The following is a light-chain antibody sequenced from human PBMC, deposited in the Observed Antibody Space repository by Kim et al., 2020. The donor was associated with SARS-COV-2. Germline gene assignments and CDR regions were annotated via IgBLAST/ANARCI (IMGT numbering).Light chain of an antibody. CDR1: SSDVGAYTY. CDR2: DVT. Sequence: GQSITFSCTGTSSDVGAYTYVSWYQQHPNTAPKLMIYDVTKRPSGVSNRFSGSKSGNTASLTISGLQAEDEADYYCASYTTRSTWVFGGGTKLTVL. V-gene: IGLV2-14*03. J-gene: IGLJ3*02. CDR3: ASYTTRSTWV.